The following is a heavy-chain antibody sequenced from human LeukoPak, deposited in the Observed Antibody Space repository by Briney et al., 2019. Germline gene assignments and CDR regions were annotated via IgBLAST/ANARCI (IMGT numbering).Heavy chain of an antibody. CDR1: GFTFSSYA. Sequence: GGSLRLSCAASGFTFSSYAMSWVRQAPGKGLEWVSAIGGGSADYADSVKGRFSISIDNSKNTLYLQMNSLRAEDTAVYYCAKDRSSRYDFWSGSFSHYYYYYMDVWGKGTTVTVSS. J-gene: IGHJ6*03. D-gene: IGHD3-3*01. V-gene: IGHV3-23*01. CDR3: AKDRSSRYDFWSGSFSHYYYYYMDV. CDR2: IGGGSA.